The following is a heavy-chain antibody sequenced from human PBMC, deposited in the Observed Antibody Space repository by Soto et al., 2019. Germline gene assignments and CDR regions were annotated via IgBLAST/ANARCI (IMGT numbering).Heavy chain of an antibody. J-gene: IGHJ5*02. CDR1: GFTFSSYA. D-gene: IGHD3-9*01. CDR3: AKSGSYYDTFNWFDT. V-gene: IGHV3-23*01. Sequence: GGSLRLSCAASGFTFSSYAMSWVRQAPGKGLEWVSAISGSGGSTYYADSVKGRFTISRDNSKNTLYLQMNSLRAEDTAVYYCAKSGSYYDTFNWFDTWGQGTLVTVSS. CDR2: ISGSGGST.